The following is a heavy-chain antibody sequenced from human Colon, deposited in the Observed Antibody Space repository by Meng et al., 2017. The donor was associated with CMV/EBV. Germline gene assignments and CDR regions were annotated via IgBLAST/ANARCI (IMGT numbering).Heavy chain of an antibody. CDR1: GVAMSLYY. CDR2: IYERGTT. CDR3: ARQRRRINLLKGNEADFHGDMDV. J-gene: IGHJ6*02. D-gene: IGHD3-10*01. V-gene: IGHV4-59*08. Sequence: SETLSLTCSVSGVAMSLYYWSWIRQAPGKGLEWIGHIYERGTTKYNPSLESRVTISADTSKNEFSLKLRSVTAADTAVYYCARQRRRINLLKGNEADFHGDMDVWGQGPTVPLSS.